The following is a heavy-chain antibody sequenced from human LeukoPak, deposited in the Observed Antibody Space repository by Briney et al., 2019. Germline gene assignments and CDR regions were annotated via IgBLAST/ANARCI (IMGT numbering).Heavy chain of an antibody. CDR1: GGSISSGGYS. V-gene: IGHV4-30-2*01. D-gene: IGHD4-23*01. Sequence: SGTLSLTCAVSGGSISSGGYSWSWIRQPPGKGLEWIGYIYHSGSTYYNPSLKSRVTISVDRSKNQFSLKLSSVTAADTAVYYCARTNFYGGNSNFDYWGQGTLVTVSS. CDR2: IYHSGST. CDR3: ARTNFYGGNSNFDY. J-gene: IGHJ4*02.